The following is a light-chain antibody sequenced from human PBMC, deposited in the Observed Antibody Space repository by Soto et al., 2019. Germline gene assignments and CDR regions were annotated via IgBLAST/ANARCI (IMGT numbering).Light chain of an antibody. CDR2: HAS. V-gene: IGKV1-5*01. CDR1: RSISTW. J-gene: IGKJ1*01. Sequence: DIQMTQSPSTLSASVGDRVTVTCRASRSISTWLAWYQQKPGNATKLLLHHASILESGVPSRFSGSGSGTEFTLTISSLQPDDFATYYCQQYHFFWTFGQGTKVEIK. CDR3: QQYHFFWT.